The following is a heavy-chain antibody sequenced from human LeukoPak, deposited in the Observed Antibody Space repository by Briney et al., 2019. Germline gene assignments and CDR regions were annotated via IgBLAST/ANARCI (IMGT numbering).Heavy chain of an antibody. Sequence: SETLSLTCAVYGGSFSGYYWSWIRQPPGKGLEWIGEINHSGSTNYNPSLKSRVTISVDTSKNQFSLKLSSVTAADTAVYYCAARRRIVIVVAQSYFDYWGQGTLVTVSS. CDR2: INHSGST. CDR1: GGSFSGYY. D-gene: IGHD3-22*01. CDR3: AARRRIVIVVAQSYFDY. J-gene: IGHJ4*02. V-gene: IGHV4-34*01.